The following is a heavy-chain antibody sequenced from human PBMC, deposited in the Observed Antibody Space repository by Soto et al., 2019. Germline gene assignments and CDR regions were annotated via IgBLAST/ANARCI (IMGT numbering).Heavy chain of an antibody. V-gene: IGHV3-30*18. CDR1: GFTFSTYG. CDR2: ISNNGINK. J-gene: IGHJ3*02. Sequence: VGSLRLSCAASGFTFSTYGMHWVRQAPGKGLEWLAVISNNGINKYYADSVKGRFTISRDNSKDTLFLQMNSLRAEDTAVYYCAKAQIWGQGTMVTVSS. CDR3: AKAQI.